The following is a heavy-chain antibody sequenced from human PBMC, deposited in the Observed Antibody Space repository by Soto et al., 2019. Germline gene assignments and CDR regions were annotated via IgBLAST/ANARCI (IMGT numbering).Heavy chain of an antibody. CDR1: GGSISSGGYY. J-gene: IGHJ6*03. CDR2: IYYSGST. CDR3: ARYIVLKGYYYMDV. D-gene: IGHD2-8*01. Sequence: SETLSLTCTVSGGSISSGGYYWSWIRQHPGKGLEWIGYIYYSGSTYYNPSLKSRVTISVDTSKNQFSLKLSSVTAADTAVYYCARYIVLKGYYYMDVWGKGTTVTVSS. V-gene: IGHV4-31*03.